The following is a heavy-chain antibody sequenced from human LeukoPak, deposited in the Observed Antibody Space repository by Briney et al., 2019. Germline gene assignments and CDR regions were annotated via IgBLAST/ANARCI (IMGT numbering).Heavy chain of an antibody. Sequence: GESLKISCKGSGYSFTSYWIGWVRQMPGKGLEGMGIIYPCDSDTRYSPSFQGQVTISADKSISTAYLQWSSLKASDTAMYYCARIATMVRGVIIALDYWGQGTLVTVSS. CDR3: ARIATMVRGVIIALDY. J-gene: IGHJ4*02. CDR2: IYPCDSDT. D-gene: IGHD3-10*01. V-gene: IGHV5-51*01. CDR1: GYSFTSYW.